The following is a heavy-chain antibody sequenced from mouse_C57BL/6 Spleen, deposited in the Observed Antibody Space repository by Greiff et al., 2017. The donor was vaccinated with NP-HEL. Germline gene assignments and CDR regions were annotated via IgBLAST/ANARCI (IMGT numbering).Heavy chain of an antibody. Sequence: QVQLQQSGAELVMPGASVKLSCKASGYTFTSYWMHWVKQRPGQGLEWIGEIDPSDSYTNYNQKFKGKSTLTVDKSSSTAYMQLSSLTSEDSAVYYCARDRDYDGDPYFDYWGQGTTLTVSS. J-gene: IGHJ2*01. CDR2: IDPSDSYT. CDR1: GYTFTSYW. CDR3: ARDRDYDGDPYFDY. D-gene: IGHD2-4*01. V-gene: IGHV1-69*01.